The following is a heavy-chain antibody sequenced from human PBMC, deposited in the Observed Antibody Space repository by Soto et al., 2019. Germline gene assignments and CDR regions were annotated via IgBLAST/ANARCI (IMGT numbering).Heavy chain of an antibody. J-gene: IGHJ4*02. Sequence: SETLSLTCTVSGGSISSGDYYWSWIRQPPGKGLEWIGYIYYSGSTYYNPSLKSRVTISVDTSKNQFSLKLSSVTAADTAVYYCARGGTMIANGGCFDYWGQGTLVTVSS. CDR1: GGSISSGDYY. CDR2: IYYSGST. CDR3: ARGGTMIANGGCFDY. D-gene: IGHD3-22*01. V-gene: IGHV4-30-4*02.